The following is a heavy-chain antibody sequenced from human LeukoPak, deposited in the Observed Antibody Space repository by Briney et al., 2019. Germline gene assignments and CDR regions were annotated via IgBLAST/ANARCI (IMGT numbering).Heavy chain of an antibody. V-gene: IGHV4-34*01. J-gene: IGHJ3*02. CDR3: ARWGRSYYYDSSGFDI. D-gene: IGHD3-22*01. CDR2: INHSRST. CDR1: AGSSSGYY. Sequence: PSQTLSLTCAVYAGSSSGYYWSWIRPPPGQWLEWIGEINHSRSTKYNPPLESRVTISADTSKTQFSLKLSSVTAADTAVYYCARWGRSYYYDSSGFDIWGQGTMVTVSS.